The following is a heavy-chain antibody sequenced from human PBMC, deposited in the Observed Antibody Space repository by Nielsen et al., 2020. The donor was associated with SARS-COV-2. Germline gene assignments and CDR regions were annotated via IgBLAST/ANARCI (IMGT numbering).Heavy chain of an antibody. Sequence: WVRQAPGQGVEWMGWINPNSGGTNYAQKFQGWVTMTRDTSISTAYMELSRLRSDDTAVYYCARAEGGSLGELSPSMNFDYWGQGTLVTVSS. CDR2: INPNSGGT. V-gene: IGHV1-2*04. J-gene: IGHJ4*02. D-gene: IGHD3-16*02. CDR3: ARAEGGSLGELSPSMNFDY.